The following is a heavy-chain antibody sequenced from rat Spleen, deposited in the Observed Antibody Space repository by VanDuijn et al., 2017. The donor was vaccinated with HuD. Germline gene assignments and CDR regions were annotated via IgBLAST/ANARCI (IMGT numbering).Heavy chain of an antibody. CDR2: ISPSGGST. CDR3: ARHGYNTYLDY. Sequence: EVQLVESGGGLVQPGRSLKLSCVASGFTFNKYWMTWNRQAPTKGREWVASISPSGGSTSYRDSEKGRFTISRDNAKTSVYRQMDSLRSADTATYYCARHGYNTYLDYWGQGVMVTVYS. J-gene: IGHJ2*01. D-gene: IGHD1-9*01. CDR1: GFTFNKYW. V-gene: IGHV5-31*01.